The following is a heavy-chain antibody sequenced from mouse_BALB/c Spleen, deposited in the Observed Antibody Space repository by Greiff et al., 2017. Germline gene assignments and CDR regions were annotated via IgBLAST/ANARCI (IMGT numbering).Heavy chain of an antibody. CDR2: ISSGGSYT. CDR3: ARPLYGNYAWFAY. V-gene: IGHV5-6*01. Sequence: VQLKQSGGDLVKPGGSLKLSCAASGFTFSSYGMSWVRQTPDKRLEWVATISSGGSYTYYPDSVKGRFTISRDNAKNTLYLQMSSLKSEDTAMYYCARPLYGNYAWFAYWGQGTLVTVSA. CDR1: GFTFSSYG. J-gene: IGHJ3*01. D-gene: IGHD2-1*01.